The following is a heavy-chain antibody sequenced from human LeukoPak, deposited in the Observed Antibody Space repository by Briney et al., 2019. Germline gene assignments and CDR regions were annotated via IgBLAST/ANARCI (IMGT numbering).Heavy chain of an antibody. CDR2: IIPIFGTA. V-gene: IGHV1-69*13. Sequence: GASVKVSCKASGYTFTSYGISWVRQAPGQGLEWMGGIIPIFGTANYAQKFQGRVTITADESTSTAYMELSSLRSEDTAVYYCARAETMIGGYFDYWGQGTLVTVSS. J-gene: IGHJ4*02. D-gene: IGHD3-22*01. CDR3: ARAETMIGGYFDY. CDR1: GYTFTSYG.